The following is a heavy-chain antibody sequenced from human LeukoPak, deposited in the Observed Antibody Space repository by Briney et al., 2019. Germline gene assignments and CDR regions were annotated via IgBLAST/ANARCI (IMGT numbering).Heavy chain of an antibody. CDR2: IYDSGTT. Sequence: SDTLSPTCTVSGGSVSSGSYYWSWIRQPPGSGLEWIGYIYDSGTTNYNHSLNSRVTISLDTSKNQFSLRLSSVTAADAAVYYCARGRYSTSWYIFDPWGQGTLVTVSS. D-gene: IGHD6-13*01. J-gene: IGHJ5*02. CDR1: GGSVSSGSYY. CDR3: ARGRYSTSWYIFDP. V-gene: IGHV4-61*01.